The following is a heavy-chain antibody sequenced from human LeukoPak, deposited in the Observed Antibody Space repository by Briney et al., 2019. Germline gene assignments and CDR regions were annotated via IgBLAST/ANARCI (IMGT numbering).Heavy chain of an antibody. CDR3: ARDAVTVNSYYFDY. D-gene: IGHD4-11*01. CDR2: IYYSGST. Sequence: SETLSLTCTVSGGSVSSGIYYWSWIRQPPGKGLEWIGYIYYSGSTNYNPSLKSRVTISVDTSKNQFSLKLSSVTAADTAVYYCARDAVTVNSYYFDYWGQGTLVTVSS. CDR1: GGSVSSGIYY. J-gene: IGHJ4*02. V-gene: IGHV4-61*01.